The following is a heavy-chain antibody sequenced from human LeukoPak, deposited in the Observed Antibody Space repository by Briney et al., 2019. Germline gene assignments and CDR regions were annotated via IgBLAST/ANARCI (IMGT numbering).Heavy chain of an antibody. CDR1: GFTFSNYA. Sequence: GGSLRLSCAASGFTFSNYAMSWVRQAPGKGLEWVSAISGSGGSTYYADSVKGRFTISRDNSKNSLFLQMSSLRDEDTAVYYCARRERQSGNYYYFDYWGQGTLVTVSS. J-gene: IGHJ4*02. V-gene: IGHV3-23*01. CDR3: ARRERQSGNYYYFDY. CDR2: ISGSGGST. D-gene: IGHD1-26*01.